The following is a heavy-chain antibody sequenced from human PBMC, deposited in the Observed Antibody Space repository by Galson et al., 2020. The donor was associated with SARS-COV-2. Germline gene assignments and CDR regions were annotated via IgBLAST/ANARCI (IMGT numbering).Heavy chain of an antibody. D-gene: IGHD3-10*01. CDR2: INPNSGGT. CDR1: GYTFTGYY. Sequence: GESLKISCKASGYTFTGYYMHWVRQAPGQGLEWMGWINPNSGGTNYAQKFQGWVTMTRDTSISTAYMELSRLRSDDTAVYYCARDESGGSGSYYNHWGQGTLVTVSS. CDR3: ARDESGGSGSYYNH. J-gene: IGHJ5*02. V-gene: IGHV1-2*04.